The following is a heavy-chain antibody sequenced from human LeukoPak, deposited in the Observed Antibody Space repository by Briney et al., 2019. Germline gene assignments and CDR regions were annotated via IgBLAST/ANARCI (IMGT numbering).Heavy chain of an antibody. V-gene: IGHV3-23*01. J-gene: IGHJ4*02. CDR3: AQQLGFCSRGTCRFTY. Sequence: GGSLRLSCTASGFTFSSYAMSWVRQAPGKGLEWVVAISEKGDGTYFADSVKGRFTISRDNSKNTVYLQMNSLRAEDTAVYHCAQQLGFCSRGTCRFTYWGQGTLVTVSS. D-gene: IGHD2-15*01. CDR1: GFTFSSYA. CDR2: ISEKGDGT.